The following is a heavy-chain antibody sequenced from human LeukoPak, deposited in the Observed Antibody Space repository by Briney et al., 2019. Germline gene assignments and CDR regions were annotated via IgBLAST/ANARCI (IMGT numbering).Heavy chain of an antibody. V-gene: IGHV4-30-2*01. CDR2: IYHSGST. CDR1: GGSISSGGYS. CDR3: ARGASRDGFLFAFDI. J-gene: IGHJ3*02. Sequence: SQTLSLTCAVSGGSISSGGYSWSWIRQPPGKGLEWIVYIYHSGSTYYNPSLKSRVTISVDRSKNQFSLKLSSVTAADTAVYYCARGASRDGFLFAFDIWGQGTMVTVSS. D-gene: IGHD5-24*01.